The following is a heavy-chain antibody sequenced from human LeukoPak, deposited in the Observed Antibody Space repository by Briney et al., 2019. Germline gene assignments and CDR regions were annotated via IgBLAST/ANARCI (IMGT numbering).Heavy chain of an antibody. D-gene: IGHD3-10*01. J-gene: IGHJ5*02. CDR1: GYTFTSYD. Sequence: ASVKVSCKASGYTFTSYDINWVRQATGQGLEWMGWMNPNRGNTGYAQKFQGRVTMTRNTSISTAYMELSSLRSEDTAVYYCARGNRKYYGSTEYNWFDPWGQGTLVTVSS. CDR3: ARGNRKYYGSTEYNWFDP. V-gene: IGHV1-8*01. CDR2: MNPNRGNT.